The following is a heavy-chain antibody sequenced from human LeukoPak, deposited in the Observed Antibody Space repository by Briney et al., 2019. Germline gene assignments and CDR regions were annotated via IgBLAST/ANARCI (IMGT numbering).Heavy chain of an antibody. V-gene: IGHV1-2*02. D-gene: IGHD1-26*01. J-gene: IGHJ2*01. CDR1: GYTFTGYY. CDR3: ARGVGATVPWYFDL. Sequence: ASVKVSCKASGYTFTGYYMHWVRQAPGQGLEWMGWINPNSGGTNYAQKFQGRVTMTRDTSISTAYMELSRLRSDDTAVYYCARGVGATVPWYFDLWGRGTLVSVSS. CDR2: INPNSGGT.